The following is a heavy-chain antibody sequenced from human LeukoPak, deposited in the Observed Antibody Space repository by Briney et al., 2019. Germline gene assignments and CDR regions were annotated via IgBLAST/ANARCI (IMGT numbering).Heavy chain of an antibody. CDR2: IRYSGRT. CDR3: ARHYYDSSGLAYYFDN. CDR1: GGSVSSISSY. Sequence: PSETLSLTCTVSGGSVSSISSYWGWIRQPPGKGPEWIGSIRYSGRTYYNPSLQSRVTMSVDTSKNRFSLRLSSVTAADTAVYSCARHYYDSSGLAYYFDNWGQGTLVTVSS. J-gene: IGHJ4*02. D-gene: IGHD3-22*01. V-gene: IGHV4-39*01.